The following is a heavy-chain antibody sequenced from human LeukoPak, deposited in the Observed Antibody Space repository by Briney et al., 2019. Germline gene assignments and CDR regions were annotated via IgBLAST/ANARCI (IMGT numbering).Heavy chain of an antibody. CDR3: ARQRGGSGVNEY. Sequence: PSESPSPTCTVSDASISSSYFYWGWIRQPPGKGLEWIGNVFHSGSTHYSPSLKYPVTISVDTSRKPFSLRLSAATAADTAVYYCARQRGGSGVNEYWGQGTLVSVSS. J-gene: IGHJ4*02. D-gene: IGHD1-26*01. CDR2: VFHSGST. CDR1: DASISSSYFY. V-gene: IGHV4-39*01.